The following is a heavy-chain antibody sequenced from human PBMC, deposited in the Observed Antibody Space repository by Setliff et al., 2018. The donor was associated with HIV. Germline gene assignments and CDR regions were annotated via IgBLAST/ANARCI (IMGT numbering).Heavy chain of an antibody. CDR1: GFTFNTYS. J-gene: IGHJ5*02. D-gene: IGHD6-13*01. CDR2: ISGSSANI. Sequence: GEYLRLSCAASGFTFNTYSMNWVRQAPGKGLEWISYISGSSANIQYADSVRGRFTISRDNAKNSMYLQMNSLRAEDTAVYYCARTASYGNSWYHWFDPWGQGTLFTVSS. V-gene: IGHV3-48*01. CDR3: ARTASYGNSWYHWFDP.